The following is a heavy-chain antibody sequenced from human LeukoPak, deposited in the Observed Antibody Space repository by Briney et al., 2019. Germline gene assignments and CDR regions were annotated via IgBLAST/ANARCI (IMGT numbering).Heavy chain of an antibody. V-gene: IGHV3-48*01. CDR2: ISGSSSTI. CDR1: GFTFSSYS. D-gene: IGHD3-22*01. CDR3: ARGSTYYDSSGQVPFDY. J-gene: IGHJ4*02. Sequence: GGSLRLSCAASGFTFSSYSMNWVRQAPGEGLEWGSYISGSSSTIYYADSVKGRFTISRDNGKNTLYLQMNSLRAEDTAVYYCARGSTYYDSSGQVPFDYWGQGTLVTVSS.